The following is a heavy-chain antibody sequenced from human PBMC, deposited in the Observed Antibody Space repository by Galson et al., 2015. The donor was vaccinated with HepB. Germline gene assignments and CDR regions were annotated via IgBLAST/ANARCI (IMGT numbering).Heavy chain of an antibody. CDR1: GFTFSNNG. J-gene: IGHJ6*01. Sequence: SLRLSCAASGFTFSNNGMHWVRQAPGKGLEWVAVIWYDGSETYYADSVKGRFTTSRDNSKNTLYLQVNSLKVEDTAVYYCARGGFSLYGMDVWGQGTTVTVSS. CDR3: ARGGFSLYGMDV. D-gene: IGHD3-3*01. V-gene: IGHV3-33*01. CDR2: IWYDGSET.